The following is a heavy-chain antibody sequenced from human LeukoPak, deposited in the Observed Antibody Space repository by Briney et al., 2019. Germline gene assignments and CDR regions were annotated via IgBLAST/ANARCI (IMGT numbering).Heavy chain of an antibody. V-gene: IGHV1-2*06. Sequence: ASVKVSCKASGYTFTGYYIHWVRQAPGQGLEWMGRINPNSGDTNYAQNFQGRVTMTRDTSGSTSNMELSRLRSDDTAVYYCARERRFGELLLFDYWGLGTLVTVSS. D-gene: IGHD3-10*01. J-gene: IGHJ4*02. CDR3: ARERRFGELLLFDY. CDR2: INPNSGDT. CDR1: GYTFTGYY.